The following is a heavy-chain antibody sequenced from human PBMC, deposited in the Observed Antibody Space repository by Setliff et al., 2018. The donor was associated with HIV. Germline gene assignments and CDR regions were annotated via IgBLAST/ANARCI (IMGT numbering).Heavy chain of an antibody. J-gene: IGHJ5*02. CDR1: GGSISSGIQY. D-gene: IGHD6-13*01. Sequence: SETLSLTCNVSGGSISSGIQYWGWVRQSPGKGLEWIGTISYSGNAYYNPSLKSRVTISVDTSKSQFSLNVKSMTAADTAIYYCARRGSSWYSHWFDPWGQGTLVTVSS. V-gene: IGHV4-39*01. CDR3: ARRGSSWYSHWFDP. CDR2: ISYSGNA.